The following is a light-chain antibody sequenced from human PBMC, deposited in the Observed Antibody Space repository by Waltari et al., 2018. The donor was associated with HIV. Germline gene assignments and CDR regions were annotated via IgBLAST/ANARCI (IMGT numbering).Light chain of an antibody. CDR2: DVT. V-gene: IGLV2-11*01. CDR3: CSFSGNYTSYV. J-gene: IGLJ1*01. Sequence: QSALTPPRSVSGSPGQSFTISCTGPSTDVALYNYVSWYQQFSAKAPKLTIYDVTKRPSGVPDRFSGSKSGNTASLTIRGLQAEDEADYYCCSFSGNYTSYVFGTGTKVTVL. CDR1: STDVALYNY.